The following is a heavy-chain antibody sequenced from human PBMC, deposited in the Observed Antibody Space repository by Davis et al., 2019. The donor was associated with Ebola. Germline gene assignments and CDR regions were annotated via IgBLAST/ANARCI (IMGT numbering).Heavy chain of an antibody. Sequence: GGSLRLSCAASGFTFSSYSMNWVRQAPGKGLEWVSYISSSSSTIYYADSVKGRFTISRDNAKNSLYLQMNSLRDEDTAVYYCARGHCSGGSCYFSGYFDYWGQGTLVTVSS. CDR2: ISSSSSTI. CDR3: ARGHCSGGSCYFSGYFDY. CDR1: GFTFSSYS. J-gene: IGHJ4*02. V-gene: IGHV3-48*02. D-gene: IGHD2-15*01.